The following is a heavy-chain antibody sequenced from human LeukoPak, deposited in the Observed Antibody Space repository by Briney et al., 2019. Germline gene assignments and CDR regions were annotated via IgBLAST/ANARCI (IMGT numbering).Heavy chain of an antibody. Sequence: SETLSLTCTVSGYSITSGYYWGWIRQPPGKGLEWIGNIHHSGTTYCNPSLKSRVTMSVDTSKNQFYLKLSSVTAADTAVYYCARVGPPLWFGELLYGLFDYWGQGTLVTVSS. CDR3: ARVGPPLWFGELLYGLFDY. CDR2: IHHSGTT. D-gene: IGHD3-10*01. V-gene: IGHV4-38-2*02. CDR1: GYSITSGYY. J-gene: IGHJ4*02.